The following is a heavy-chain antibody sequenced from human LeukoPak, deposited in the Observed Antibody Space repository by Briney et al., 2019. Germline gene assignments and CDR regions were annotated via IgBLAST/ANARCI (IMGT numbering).Heavy chain of an antibody. Sequence: PGGSLRLSCAASGFTFSSYGMHWVRQAPGKGLEWVAFIRYDGSNKYYADSAKGRFTISRDNSKNTLYLQMNSLRAEDTAVYYCARSRGYYDSSGSNLFDYWGQGTLVTVSS. CDR1: GFTFSSYG. CDR3: ARSRGYYDSSGSNLFDY. D-gene: IGHD3-22*01. V-gene: IGHV3-30*02. CDR2: IRYDGSNK. J-gene: IGHJ4*02.